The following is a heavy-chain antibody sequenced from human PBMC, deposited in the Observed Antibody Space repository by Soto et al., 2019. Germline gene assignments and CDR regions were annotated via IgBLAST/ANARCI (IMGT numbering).Heavy chain of an antibody. J-gene: IGHJ4*01. D-gene: IGHD2-8*01. V-gene: IGHV4-4*02. CDR2: IHHSGGT. CDR3: VRNGHSCLDH. Sequence: SETLSLTCAVSGDPISSHDWWSWVRQPPKKGLEWIAEIHHSGGTNYNPSLMSRATISVDNSKNQFSLNLNSVTAADTAVYYCVRNGHSCLDHWAHGTPVSVSS. CDR1: GDPISSHDW.